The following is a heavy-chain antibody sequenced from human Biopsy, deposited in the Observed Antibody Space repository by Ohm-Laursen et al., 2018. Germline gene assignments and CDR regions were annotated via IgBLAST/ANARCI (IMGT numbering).Heavy chain of an antibody. CDR2: IYPGGST. D-gene: IGHD3-22*01. J-gene: IGHJ3*01. CDR1: GGDINNYY. V-gene: IGHV4-4*07. CDR3: ASVVLGPTNNAFGL. Sequence: GTLSLTCNVSGGDINNYYWSWIRQPAGKGLEWIGRIYPGGSTNYNPSLKSRVTMSVDTSKKQLSLRLRSVTAADTAMYYCASVVLGPTNNAFGLWGQGTMVVASS.